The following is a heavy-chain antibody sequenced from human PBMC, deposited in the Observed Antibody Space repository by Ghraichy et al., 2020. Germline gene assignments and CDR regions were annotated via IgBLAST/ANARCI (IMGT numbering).Heavy chain of an antibody. J-gene: IGHJ3*02. CDR2: ISGSGGST. CDR3: AKDSTYYYDSSGYYGYDAFDI. CDR1: GFTFSSYA. Sequence: GESLNISCAASGFTFSSYAMSWVRQAPGKGLEWVSAISGSGGSTYYAYSVKGRFTISRDNSKNTLYLQMNSLRAEDTAVYYCAKDSTYYYDSSGYYGYDAFDIWGQGTMVTVSS. D-gene: IGHD3-22*01. V-gene: IGHV3-23*01.